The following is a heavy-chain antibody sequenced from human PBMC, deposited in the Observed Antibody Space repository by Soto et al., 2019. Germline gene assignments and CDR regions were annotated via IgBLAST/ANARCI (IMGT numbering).Heavy chain of an antibody. CDR3: ARGSAAYLHAFDI. D-gene: IGHD6-13*01. CDR1: GFTFSSYA. CDR2: ISSNGGST. Sequence: LRLSCAASGFTFSSYAMHWVRQAPGKGLEYVSAISSNGGSTYYADSVKGRFTISRDNSKNTLYLQMGSLRAEDMAVYYCARGSAAYLHAFDIWGQGTMVTVSS. V-gene: IGHV3-64*02. J-gene: IGHJ3*02.